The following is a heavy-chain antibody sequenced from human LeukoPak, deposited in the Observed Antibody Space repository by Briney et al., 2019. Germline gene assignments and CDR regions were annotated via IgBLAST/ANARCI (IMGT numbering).Heavy chain of an antibody. CDR3: ARGWGSFEN. D-gene: IGHD7-27*01. Sequence: QPGGSLRLSCAASGFTFSSYSMNWVRQAPGKGLEWVSYISSSSSTIYYADSVKGRFTISRDNSKNTLYLEMNSLRAEDTAVYYCARGWGSFENWGQGTLVAVSS. CDR2: ISSSSSTI. J-gene: IGHJ4*02. CDR1: GFTFSSYS. V-gene: IGHV3-48*01.